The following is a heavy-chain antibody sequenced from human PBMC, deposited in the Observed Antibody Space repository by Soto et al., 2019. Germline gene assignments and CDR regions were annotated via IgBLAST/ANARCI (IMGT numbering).Heavy chain of an antibody. D-gene: IGHD1-1*01. CDR1: GFTFSSYA. V-gene: IGHV3-30-3*01. Sequence: QVQLVESGGGVVQPGRSLRLSCAASGFTFSSYAMHWVRQAPGKGLEWVAVISYDGSNKYYADSVKGRFTISRDNSKNTLYLQMNSLRAEDTAVYYCARSRTTGPTLGYYYYGMDVWGQGTTVTVSS. CDR2: ISYDGSNK. J-gene: IGHJ6*02. CDR3: ARSRTTGPTLGYYYYGMDV.